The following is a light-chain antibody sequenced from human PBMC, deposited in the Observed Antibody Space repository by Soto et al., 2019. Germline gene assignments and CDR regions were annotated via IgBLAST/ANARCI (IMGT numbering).Light chain of an antibody. CDR1: QSVSSSY. J-gene: IGKJ4*01. V-gene: IGKV3-20*01. Sequence: IVLTQSPGTLSFSPGERATLSCRASQSVSSSYLAWYQQKPGQAPRLLIYGASSRATGIPDRFSGSGSGTDFTLTISRLEPEDFAVYYCQQYGRSLTFGGGIKVEIX. CDR2: GAS. CDR3: QQYGRSLT.